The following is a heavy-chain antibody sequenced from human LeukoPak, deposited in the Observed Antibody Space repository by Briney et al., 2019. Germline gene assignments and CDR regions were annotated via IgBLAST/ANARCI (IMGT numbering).Heavy chain of an antibody. D-gene: IGHD3-3*01. CDR2: MNPNSGNT. CDR3: ARALYDFWSVGWHFDL. J-gene: IGHJ2*01. CDR1: GYTFTSYD. V-gene: IGHV1-8*01. Sequence: ASVKVSCKASGYTFTSYDTNWVRQATGQGLEWMGWMNPNSGNTGYAQKFQDRVTMTRNTSISTAYMELSSLRSEDTAVYYCARALYDFWSVGWHFDLWGRGTLVTVSS.